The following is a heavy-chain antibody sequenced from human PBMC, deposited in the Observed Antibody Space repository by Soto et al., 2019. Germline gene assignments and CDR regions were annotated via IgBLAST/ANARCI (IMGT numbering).Heavy chain of an antibody. CDR3: ASEELLGITIFPSYYYGMDV. CDR2: IIPIFGTA. CDR1: GGTFSSYA. J-gene: IGHJ6*02. D-gene: IGHD3-9*01. V-gene: IGHV1-69*01. Sequence: QVQLVQSGAEVKKPGSSVKVSCKASGGTFSSYAISWVRQAPGQGLEWMGGIIPIFGTANYAQKFQGRVTITADESTSTAYMELSSLRSEDTAVYYCASEELLGITIFPSYYYGMDVWGQGTTVTVSS.